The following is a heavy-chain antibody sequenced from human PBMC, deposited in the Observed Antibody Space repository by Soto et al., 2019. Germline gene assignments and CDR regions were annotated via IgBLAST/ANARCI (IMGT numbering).Heavy chain of an antibody. CDR1: GGTFTIYR. D-gene: IGHD2-21*02. CDR3: ATSVGIAPNGGDVVDI. V-gene: IGHV1-69*01. J-gene: IGHJ6*02. Sequence: QVQLVQSGAEVKKTGSSVKFSCKASGGTFTIYRCRWVRQAAGQGPEGIGGIITILKTPNYAQKSHGRVTVVADEHTETVYMALGSMKSEHTAVYYCATSVGIAPNGGDVVDIWGQGTSVTFSS. CDR2: IITILKTP.